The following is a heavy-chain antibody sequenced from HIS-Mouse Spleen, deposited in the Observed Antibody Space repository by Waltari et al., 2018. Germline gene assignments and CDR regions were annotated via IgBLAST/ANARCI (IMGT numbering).Heavy chain of an antibody. V-gene: IGHV2-70*11. D-gene: IGHD6-19*01. CDR1: GFSLSTSGMC. Sequence: TWGESGPALVKPTRTLTLTCTFSGFSLSTSGMCVSWIRQPPGKALEWLARIDWDDDKYYSTSLKTRLTISKDTSKNQVVLTMTNMDPVDTATYYCARIAEGYSSGWYAFDYWGQGTLVTVSS. J-gene: IGHJ4*02. CDR3: ARIAEGYSSGWYAFDY. CDR2: IDWDDDK.